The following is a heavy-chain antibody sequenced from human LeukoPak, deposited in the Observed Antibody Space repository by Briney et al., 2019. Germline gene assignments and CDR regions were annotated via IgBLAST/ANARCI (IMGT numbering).Heavy chain of an antibody. D-gene: IGHD6-13*01. CDR2: IYTSGST. CDR1: GSSISSGSYY. J-gene: IGHJ5*02. Sequence: SETLSLTCTVSGSSISSGSYYWSWIRQPAGKGLEWIGRIYTSGSTYYNPSLKSRVTISVDTSKNQFSLKLSSVTAADTAVYYCARDNMWGSSSPHWFDPWGQGTLVTVSS. V-gene: IGHV4-61*02. CDR3: ARDNMWGSSSPHWFDP.